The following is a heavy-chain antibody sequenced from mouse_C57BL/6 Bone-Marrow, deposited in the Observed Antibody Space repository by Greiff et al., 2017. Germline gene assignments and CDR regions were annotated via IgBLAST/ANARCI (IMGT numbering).Heavy chain of an antibody. D-gene: IGHD1-1*01. CDR2: INPNNGGT. CDR1: GYTFTDYN. V-gene: IGHV1-18*01. Sequence: VQLQQSGPELVKPGASVKIPCKASGYTFTDYNMDWVKQSHGKSLEWIGDINPNNGGTIYNQKFKGKATLTVDKSSSTAYMELRSLTSEDTAVYYCARGLLITTVVAEEAMDYWGQGTSVTVSS. CDR3: ARGLLITTVVAEEAMDY. J-gene: IGHJ4*01.